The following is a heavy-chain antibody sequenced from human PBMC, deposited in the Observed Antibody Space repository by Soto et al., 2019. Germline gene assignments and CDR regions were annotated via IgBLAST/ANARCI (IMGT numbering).Heavy chain of an antibody. V-gene: IGHV3-23*01. D-gene: IGHD3-10*01. Sequence: EVQLLEAGGNLIQPGGSLRLSCAASGFSFSNYAMSWVRQAPGQGLEWLSAISGPGSTIYYADSVKGRFTISRDNSKNTLYLQMNSLTGEDTAVYYCAKMLTMVRGVTGLRDFDCWGQGTLVTVSS. CDR2: ISGPGSTI. J-gene: IGHJ4*02. CDR3: AKMLTMVRGVTGLRDFDC. CDR1: GFSFSNYA.